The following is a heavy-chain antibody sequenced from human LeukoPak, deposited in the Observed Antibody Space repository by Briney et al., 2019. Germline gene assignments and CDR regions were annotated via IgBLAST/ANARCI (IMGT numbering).Heavy chain of an antibody. Sequence: GASVKVSCKAPGYTFTGYYMHWVRQAPGQGLEWMGWINPNSGGTNYAQKFQGRVTMTRDTSISTAYMELSRLRSDDTAVYYCARPHAHYDSSGYYDYWGQGTLVTVSS. CDR3: ARPHAHYDSSGYYDY. CDR1: GYTFTGYY. V-gene: IGHV1-2*02. J-gene: IGHJ4*02. D-gene: IGHD3-22*01. CDR2: INPNSGGT.